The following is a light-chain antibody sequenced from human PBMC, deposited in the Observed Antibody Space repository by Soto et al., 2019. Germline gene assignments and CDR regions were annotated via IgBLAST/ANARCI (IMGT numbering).Light chain of an antibody. J-gene: IGLJ3*02. V-gene: IGLV2-23*01. CDR1: SSDVGGNNL. CDR2: EAT. Sequence: QSALSQPASVSGSPGQSITIPCTGSSSDVGGNNLVSWYQQHPGKAPKVMIYEATKRPSGVSNRFSGSKSGNTASLTISGLQAEDEADYYCCSYANIYIWVFGGGTKVTVL. CDR3: CSYANIYIWV.